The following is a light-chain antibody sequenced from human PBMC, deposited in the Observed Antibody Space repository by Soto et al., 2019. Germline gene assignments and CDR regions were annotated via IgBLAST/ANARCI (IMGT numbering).Light chain of an antibody. CDR2: AAS. Sequence: DIQMTQSPSSVSASVGDRVTITCRASQGISSWLAWYQQKPGKAPKLLIYAASSLQSGVPSRFRGCGSGTDFTLAIISLQTEDFAPYYCQQANSCRPLTFGGGTKVEIK. J-gene: IGKJ4*01. CDR3: QQANSCRPLT. CDR1: QGISSW. V-gene: IGKV1-12*01.